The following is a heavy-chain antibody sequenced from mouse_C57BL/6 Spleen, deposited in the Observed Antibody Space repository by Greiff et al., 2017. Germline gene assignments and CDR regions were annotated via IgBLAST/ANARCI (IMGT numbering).Heavy chain of an antibody. CDR2: IDPSDSYT. J-gene: IGHJ2*01. V-gene: IGHV1-69*01. Sequence: VQLQQPGAELVMPGASVKLSCKASGYTFTSYWMHWVKQRPGQGLEWIGEIDPSDSYTNYNQKFKGKSTLTVDKSSSTAYMQLSSLTSEDSAVYYCARGTLLLRYLDYWGQGTTLTGSS. CDR1: GYTFTSYW. CDR3: ARGTLLLRYLDY. D-gene: IGHD1-1*01.